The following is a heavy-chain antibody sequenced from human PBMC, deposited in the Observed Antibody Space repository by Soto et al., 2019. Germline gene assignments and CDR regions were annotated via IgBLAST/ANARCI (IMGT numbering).Heavy chain of an antibody. CDR1: GGSVNDYY. V-gene: IGHV4-34*01. J-gene: IGHJ5*02. CDR3: ATRITVFGLLIPPFDP. D-gene: IGHD3-3*01. Sequence: SETLSLTCAVYGGSVNDYYWNWIRQPPGKGLEWIGEINHTGGTHYNPSLKSRVTMSVDTSKNQFSLRLSSVTAADTAIYYCATRITVFGLLIPPFDPWGQGTQVTVSS. CDR2: INHTGGT.